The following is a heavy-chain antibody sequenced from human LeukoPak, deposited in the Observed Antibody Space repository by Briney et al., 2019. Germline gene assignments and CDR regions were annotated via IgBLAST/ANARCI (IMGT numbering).Heavy chain of an antibody. CDR2: IYYSGST. J-gene: IGHJ4*02. CDR1: GGSISSHY. V-gene: IGHV4-59*11. Sequence: KPSETLSLTCTVSGGSISSHYWSWIRQPPGKGLEWIGYIYYSGSTNYNPSLKSRVTISVDTSKNQSSLKLSSVTAADTAVYYCARDSAPGYFDYWGQGTLVTVSS. D-gene: IGHD3-10*01. CDR3: ARDSAPGYFDY.